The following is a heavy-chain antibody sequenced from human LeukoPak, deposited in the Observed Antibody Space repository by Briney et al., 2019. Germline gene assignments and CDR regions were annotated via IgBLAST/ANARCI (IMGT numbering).Heavy chain of an antibody. Sequence: SETLSLTCTVSGYSIRSGFYWGWIRPPPGKGLEWIGNIYHSGITYYTPSLKSRVTISVDTSKNQFSLKLSSVTAADTAIYYCARDSGTTGEVKFDPWGQGILVTVSS. D-gene: IGHD3-10*01. CDR3: ARDSGTTGEVKFDP. CDR1: GYSIRSGFY. CDR2: IYHSGIT. V-gene: IGHV4-38-2*02. J-gene: IGHJ5*02.